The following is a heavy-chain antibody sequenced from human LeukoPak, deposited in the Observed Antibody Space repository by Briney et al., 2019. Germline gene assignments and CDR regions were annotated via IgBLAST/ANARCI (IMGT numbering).Heavy chain of an antibody. CDR3: VKGYCSSTSCRLDY. V-gene: IGHV3-64D*06. CDR1: GFTFSSFA. Sequence: GGSLRLSCSASGFTFSSFAFHWVRQAPGKGLEYVSAVSGNGVSTYHADSVKGRFTISRDNSKNTVYLQMTSLRAEDTAVYYYVKGYCSSTSCRLDYWGQGTLVTVSS. D-gene: IGHD2-2*01. J-gene: IGHJ4*02. CDR2: VSGNGVST.